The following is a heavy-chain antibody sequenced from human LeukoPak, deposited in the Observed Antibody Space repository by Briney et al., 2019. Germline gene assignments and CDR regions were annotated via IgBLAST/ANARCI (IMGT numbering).Heavy chain of an antibody. CDR1: GGTFSSYA. D-gene: IGHD5-18*01. V-gene: IGHV1-69*04. J-gene: IGHJ4*02. Sequence: GASVKVSCKASGGTFSSYAISWVRQAPGQGLEWMGRIIPILGIANYAQKFQGSVTITADKSTSTAYMELSSLRSEDTAVYYCARDSTGTAMVTFDYWGQGTLVTVSS. CDR3: ARDSTGTAMVTFDY. CDR2: IIPILGIA.